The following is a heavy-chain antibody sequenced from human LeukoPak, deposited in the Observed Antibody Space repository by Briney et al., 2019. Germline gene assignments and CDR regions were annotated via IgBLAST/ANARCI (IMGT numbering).Heavy chain of an antibody. Sequence: GGSLRLSCAASGFIFGSYGMHWVRQAPGKGLEWVAVISYDGSNKYYADSVKGRFTISRDNSKNTLYLQMNSLRAEDTAMYYCAKYGYSSSWQHNNWFDPWGQGTLVTVSS. V-gene: IGHV3-30*18. CDR2: ISYDGSNK. CDR3: AKYGYSSSWQHNNWFDP. J-gene: IGHJ5*02. CDR1: GFIFGSYG. D-gene: IGHD6-13*01.